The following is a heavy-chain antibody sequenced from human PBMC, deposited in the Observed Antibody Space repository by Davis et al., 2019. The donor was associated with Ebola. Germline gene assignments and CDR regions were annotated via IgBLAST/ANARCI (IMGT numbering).Heavy chain of an antibody. CDR3: ARARVVVVPAAIYYYYGMDV. J-gene: IGHJ6*02. CDR2: INHSGST. CDR1: GGSISSGGYS. D-gene: IGHD2-2*02. V-gene: IGHV4-34*01. Sequence: SETLSLTCAVSGGSISSGGYSWSWIRQPPGKGLEWIGEINHSGSTNYNPSLKSRVTISVDTSKNQFSLKLSSVTAADTAVYYCARARVVVVPAAIYYYYGMDVWGQGTTVTVSS.